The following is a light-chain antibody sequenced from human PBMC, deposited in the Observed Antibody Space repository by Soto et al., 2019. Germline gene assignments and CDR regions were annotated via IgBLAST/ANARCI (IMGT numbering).Light chain of an antibody. V-gene: IGKV1-5*03. CDR2: KAS. Sequence: DIQMTQSPSTLSASLGDRVTITCRASQSISSWLAWYQQKPGKAPKLLIRKASTLESGVPSRFSGSASGTEFTLTISRLQPDDFATYYCQQYNSYRTFGQGTKVEI. CDR3: QQYNSYRT. CDR1: QSISSW. J-gene: IGKJ1*01.